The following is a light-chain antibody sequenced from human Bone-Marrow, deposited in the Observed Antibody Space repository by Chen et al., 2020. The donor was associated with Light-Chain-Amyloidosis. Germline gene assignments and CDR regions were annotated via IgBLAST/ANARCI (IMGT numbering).Light chain of an antibody. V-gene: IGKV3-15*01. J-gene: IGKJ1*01. CDR3: QQCYNWPPWT. Sequence: EIVMTQSPATLSVSPGESATLSCRASQSVGSSLAWYQQKPGQAPRLLIYGVSTRATGIPARFSGSGSGTEFTLTISSMQSEDFAVYYCQQCYNWPPWTFGPGTKVEI. CDR2: GVS. CDR1: QSVGSS.